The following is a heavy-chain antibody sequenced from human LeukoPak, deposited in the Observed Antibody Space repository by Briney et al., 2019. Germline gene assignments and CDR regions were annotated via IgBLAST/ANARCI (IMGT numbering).Heavy chain of an antibody. CDR2: IYTSGST. V-gene: IGHV4-61*02. CDR3: ARARHGYYDSSGYYGAFDI. J-gene: IGHJ3*02. Sequence: PSETLSLTCTVSGGSISSGSYYWSWIRQPAGKGLEWIGRIYTSGSTNYNPSLKSRVTISVDTSKNQFSLKLSSVTPADTAVYYCARARHGYYDSSGYYGAFDIWGQGTMVTVSS. CDR1: GGSISSGSYY. D-gene: IGHD3-22*01.